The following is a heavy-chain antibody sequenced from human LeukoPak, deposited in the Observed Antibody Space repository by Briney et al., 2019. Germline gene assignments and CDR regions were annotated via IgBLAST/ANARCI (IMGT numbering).Heavy chain of an antibody. CDR1: GFTFGGYT. V-gene: IGHV3-43*01. CDR2: ISWDGGST. J-gene: IGHJ4*02. D-gene: IGHD3-3*01. Sequence: GRSLRLSCVASGFTFGGYTMHWVRQAPGKGLEWVSLISWDGGSTSYADSVKGRFTISRDNNKDYLYLQMNSLRTEDTALYYCGRGFSSIDYWGQGTLATVSS. CDR3: GRGFSSIDY.